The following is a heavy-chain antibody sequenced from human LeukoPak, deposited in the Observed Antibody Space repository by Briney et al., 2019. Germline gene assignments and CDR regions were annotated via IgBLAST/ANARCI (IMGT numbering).Heavy chain of an antibody. J-gene: IGHJ4*02. CDR1: GSTFSSYA. CDR3: ARDKDPVTPDY. CDR2: ISYDGSNK. V-gene: IGHV3-30-3*01. D-gene: IGHD4-17*01. Sequence: PGRSLRLSCAASGSTFSSYAMHWVRQAPGKGLEWVAVISYDGSNKYYADSVKGRFTISRDNSKNTLYLQMNSLRAEDTAVYYCARDKDPVTPDYWGQGTLVTVSS.